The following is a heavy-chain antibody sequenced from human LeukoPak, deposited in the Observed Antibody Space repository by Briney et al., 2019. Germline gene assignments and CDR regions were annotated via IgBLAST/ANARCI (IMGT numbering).Heavy chain of an antibody. CDR3: TRSAGYSSGWYHDY. V-gene: IGHV3-49*04. CDR1: GFTFGDYA. Sequence: GGSLRLSCTASGFTFGDYAMSWVRQAPGKGLEWVGFIRSKAYGGTTEYAASVKGRFTISRDDSKSIAYLQMNSLKTEDTAGYYCTRSAGYSSGWYHDYWGQGTLVTVSS. D-gene: IGHD6-19*01. J-gene: IGHJ4*02. CDR2: IRSKAYGGTT.